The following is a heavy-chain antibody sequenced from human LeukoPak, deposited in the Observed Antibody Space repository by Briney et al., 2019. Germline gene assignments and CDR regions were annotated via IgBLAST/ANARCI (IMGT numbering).Heavy chain of an antibody. CDR1: GFTFSRYW. CDR2: IKQDGSEE. V-gene: IGHV3-7*01. CDR3: AREPLGYCSTGSCAFDV. J-gene: IGHJ3*01. D-gene: IGHD2-15*01. Sequence: PGGSLRLSCAVSGFTFSRYWMSWVRQAPGEGPEWVANIKQDGSEEYYVDSVKGRFTISRDNAMESLYLQMNSLRAEDTAVYYCAREPLGYCSTGSCAFDVWGQGTMVIVSS.